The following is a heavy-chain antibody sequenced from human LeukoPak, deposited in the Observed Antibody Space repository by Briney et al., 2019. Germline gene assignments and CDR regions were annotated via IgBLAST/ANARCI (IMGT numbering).Heavy chain of an antibody. CDR2: INHSGST. CDR1: GGSFSGYY. J-gene: IGHJ4*02. Sequence: NPSETLSLTCAVYGGSFSGYYWSWIRQPPGKGLEWIGEINHSGSTNYNPSLKSRVTISVDTSKNQFSLKLSSVTAVDTAVYYCARAAGIVGAKDFDYWGQGTLVTVSS. V-gene: IGHV4-34*01. D-gene: IGHD1-26*01. CDR3: ARAAGIVGAKDFDY.